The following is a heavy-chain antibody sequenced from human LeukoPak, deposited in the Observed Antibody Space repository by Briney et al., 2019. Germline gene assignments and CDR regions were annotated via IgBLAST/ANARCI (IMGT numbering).Heavy chain of an antibody. D-gene: IGHD2-8*01. J-gene: IGHJ4*02. CDR2: TYYSGST. CDR1: GGSISSYY. CDR3: ARGGYCTNGACYNSLHFDY. Sequence: ASETLSLTCTVSGGSISSYYWSWIRQPPGKGLEWIGYTYYSGSTNYNPSLKSRVAISVDTSKNQFSLKLSSVTAADTAVYYCARGGYCTNGACYNSLHFDYWGQGTLVTVSS. V-gene: IGHV4-59*01.